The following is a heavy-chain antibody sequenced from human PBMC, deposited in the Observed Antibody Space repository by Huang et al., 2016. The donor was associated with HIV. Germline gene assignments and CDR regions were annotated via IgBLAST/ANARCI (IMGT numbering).Heavy chain of an antibody. CDR3: ARHSYSGYDWGY. CDR1: AGSIRNSTYY. V-gene: IGHV4-39*01. Sequence: HLQLQESGPGLVKPSETLSLTCTVSAGSIRNSTYYWGWLRQPPLKGLEWIGSVYYMGGTYYNPSLKCRLTISVDTSKNQFSLKLRSVTAADTAVYYCARHSYSGYDWGYWGQGTLVTVSS. J-gene: IGHJ4*02. CDR2: VYYMGGT. D-gene: IGHD5-12*01.